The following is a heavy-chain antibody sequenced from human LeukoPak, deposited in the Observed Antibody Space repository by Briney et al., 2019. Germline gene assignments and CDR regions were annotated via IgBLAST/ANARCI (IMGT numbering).Heavy chain of an antibody. J-gene: IGHJ4*02. V-gene: IGHV3-30*02. CDR2: IRYDGSNK. D-gene: IGHD2-2*01. CDR1: GFTFSSYG. CDR3: AKGLIYCSSTSCHDY. Sequence: PGGSLRLSCAASGFTFSSYGMHWVRQAPGKGLEWVAFIRYDGSNKYYADSVKGRFTISRDNSKNTLYLQMNSLSADDTAVYYCAKGLIYCSSTSCHDYWGQGTLVTVSS.